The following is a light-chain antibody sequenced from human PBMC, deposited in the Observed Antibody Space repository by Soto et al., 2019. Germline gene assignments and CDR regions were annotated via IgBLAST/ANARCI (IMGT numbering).Light chain of an antibody. CDR2: DAS. V-gene: IGKV1-33*01. CDR3: QQYDNLLPMYT. CDR1: QAISNY. J-gene: IGKJ2*01. Sequence: DIQMTQSPSSLSASVGDRVTITCQASQAISNYLNWYQQKPGKAPKLLIYDASNLETGVPSRFSGSGSGTDFTFTISSLQPEDIATYYCQQYDNLLPMYTFGQGTKLEIK.